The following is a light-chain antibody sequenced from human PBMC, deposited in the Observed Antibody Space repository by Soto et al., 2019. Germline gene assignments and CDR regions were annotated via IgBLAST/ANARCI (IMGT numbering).Light chain of an antibody. J-gene: IGLJ1*01. CDR3: AAWDDSLSGYV. Sequence: QSVLTQPPSASGPPLQRVTISCSGSSSNIGSNTVNWYQQLPGTAPKLLIYSNNQRPSGVPDRFSDSKSGTSASLAISGLQSEDEADYYCAAWDDSLSGYVFGSGTKVTVL. V-gene: IGLV1-44*01. CDR2: SNN. CDR1: SSNIGSNT.